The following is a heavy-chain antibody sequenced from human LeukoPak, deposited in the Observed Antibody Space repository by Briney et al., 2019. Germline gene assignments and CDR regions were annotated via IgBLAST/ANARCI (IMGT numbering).Heavy chain of an antibody. CDR3: ARAFDLGATGNWFDP. CDR2: IIPIFGTA. J-gene: IGHJ5*02. CDR1: GGTFSSYA. D-gene: IGHD1-26*01. V-gene: IGHV1-69*01. Sequence: PSVKVSCKASGGTFSSYAISWVRQAPGQGLEWMGGIIPIFGTANYAQKFQGRVTITADESTSTAYMELSSLRSEDTAVYYCARAFDLGATGNWFDPWGQGTLVTVSS.